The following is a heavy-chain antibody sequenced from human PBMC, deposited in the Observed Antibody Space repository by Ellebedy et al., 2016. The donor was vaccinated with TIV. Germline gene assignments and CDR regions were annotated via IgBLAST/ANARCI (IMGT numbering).Heavy chain of an antibody. CDR1: GFRFSNYV. J-gene: IGHJ4*02. V-gene: IGHV3-23*01. D-gene: IGHD6-19*01. CDR3: AKERENISSWSLFDS. CDR2: VTGGGGAT. Sequence: GESLKISCAASGFRFSNYVMSWVRQAPGQGLEWVAAVTGGGGATYHADSVKCRFTISRDNSKNTLYLQMNSLRVEDAAIYYCAKERENISSWSLFDSWGQGILVTVSS.